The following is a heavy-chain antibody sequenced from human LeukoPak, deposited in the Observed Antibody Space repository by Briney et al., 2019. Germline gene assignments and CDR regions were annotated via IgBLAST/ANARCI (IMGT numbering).Heavy chain of an antibody. D-gene: IGHD2-2*01. Sequence: GRSLRLSGAAAGFTFRSYAMHWVRQAPGKGLGWVAVISYDGSNKYYADYVKGRFTISRDNSKNTLYLQMNSLRAEDTDVYYCARDSKGYCSSTSCYGNWFDPWGQGTVVTVSS. CDR2: ISYDGSNK. J-gene: IGHJ5*02. V-gene: IGHV3-30*04. CDR3: ARDSKGYCSSTSCYGNWFDP. CDR1: GFTFRSYA.